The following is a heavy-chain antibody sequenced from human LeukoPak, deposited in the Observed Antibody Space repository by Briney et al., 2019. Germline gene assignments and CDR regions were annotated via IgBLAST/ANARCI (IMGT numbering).Heavy chain of an antibody. D-gene: IGHD1-26*01. J-gene: IGHJ4*02. CDR3: ARWVGGYFDY. CDR1: GGSFSGYY. V-gene: IGHV4-34*01. Sequence: SETLSLTCAVYGGSFSGYYWSWIRQPPGKGLEWIGSIYYSGSTYYNPSLKSRVTISVDTSKNQFSLKLSSVTAADTAVYYCARWVGGYFDYWGQGTLVTVSS. CDR2: IYYSGST.